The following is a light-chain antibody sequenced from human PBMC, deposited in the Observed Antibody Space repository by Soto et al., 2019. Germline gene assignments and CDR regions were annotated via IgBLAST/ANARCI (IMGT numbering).Light chain of an antibody. V-gene: IGKV3-15*01. CDR2: GAS. CDR3: QQYNNWPPWT. CDR1: QSVSSN. Sequence: EIVMTQSPATLSVSPGERVTLSCRASQSVSSNLAWYQQKPGQAPRLLIYGASTRATGIPARFSGSGSGTEFTLTISSLQSEDFAVYYCQQYNNWPPWTFGPGTKVEIK. J-gene: IGKJ1*01.